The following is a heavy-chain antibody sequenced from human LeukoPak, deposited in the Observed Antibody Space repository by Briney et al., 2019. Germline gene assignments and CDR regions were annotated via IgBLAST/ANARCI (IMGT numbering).Heavy chain of an antibody. D-gene: IGHD1-26*01. CDR3: VRDRELTY. CDR2: IYNSGST. V-gene: IGHV4-59*01. CDR1: GGSISIYY. Sequence: SETLSLTCTVSGGSISIYYWSWIRQPPGKGLEWIGYIYNSGSTIYNPSLRSRVTIPVDTSKNQFSLKLNSVTAAGTAVYYCVRDRELTYWSQGTLVTVSS. J-gene: IGHJ4*02.